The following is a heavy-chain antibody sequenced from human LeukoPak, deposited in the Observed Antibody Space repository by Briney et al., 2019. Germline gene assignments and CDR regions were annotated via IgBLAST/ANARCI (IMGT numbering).Heavy chain of an antibody. CDR2: IIPIFGTA. CDR1: GGTFSSYA. J-gene: IGHJ6*03. V-gene: IGHV1-69*05. CDR3: ARDSPITMVRGVQRKNYYYYYMDV. Sequence: SVKVSCKAPGGTFSSYAISWVRQAPGQGLEWMGGIIPIFGTANYAQKFQGRVTITTDESTSTAYMELSSLRSEDTAVYYCARDSPITMVRGVQRKNYYYYYMDVWGKGTTVTVSS. D-gene: IGHD3-10*01.